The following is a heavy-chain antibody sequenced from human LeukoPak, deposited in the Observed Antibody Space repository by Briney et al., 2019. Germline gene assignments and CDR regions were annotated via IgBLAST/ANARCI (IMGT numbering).Heavy chain of an antibody. J-gene: IGHJ4*02. V-gene: IGHV3-66*02. CDR2: IYSGGSK. CDR3: ARAHYDILTGYYFDY. CDR1: GFTVSSNY. D-gene: IGHD3-9*01. Sequence: PGGSLRLSCAASGFTVSSNYMSWVRQAPGKGLEWVSVIYSGGSKYYADSVKGRFNISRDNSKNTLYLQMNSLRAEDTAVYYCARAHYDILTGYYFDYCRQGILITVSS.